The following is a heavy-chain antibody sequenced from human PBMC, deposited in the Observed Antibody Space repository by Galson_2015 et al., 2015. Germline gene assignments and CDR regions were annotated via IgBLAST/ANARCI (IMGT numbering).Heavy chain of an antibody. CDR3: ARVRGTYYYFDQ. V-gene: IGHV3-11*04. Sequence: SLRLSCAASGFALSDYYTSWIRQAPGKGLEWVSYISTSGTYIYYADSVKGRFTISSDNAKNSLYLQVDSLRAEDTAVYYCARVRGTYYYFDQWGQGALVTVSS. CDR2: ISTSGTYI. J-gene: IGHJ4*02. D-gene: IGHD1-26*01. CDR1: GFALSDYY.